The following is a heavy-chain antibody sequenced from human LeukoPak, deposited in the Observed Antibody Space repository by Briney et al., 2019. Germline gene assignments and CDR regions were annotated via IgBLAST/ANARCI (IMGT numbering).Heavy chain of an antibody. CDR1: GGSISSGGYS. D-gene: IGHD3-10*01. CDR3: ARGGDYYGSGSYLGPRTHRPYYFDY. Sequence: SETLSLTCAVSGGSISSGGYSWSWIRQPPGKGLEWIGYIYHSGSTYYNPSLKSRVTISVDRSKNQFSLKLSSVTAADTAVYYCARGGDYYGSGSYLGPRTHRPYYFDYWGQGTLVTVSS. V-gene: IGHV4-30-2*01. CDR2: IYHSGST. J-gene: IGHJ4*02.